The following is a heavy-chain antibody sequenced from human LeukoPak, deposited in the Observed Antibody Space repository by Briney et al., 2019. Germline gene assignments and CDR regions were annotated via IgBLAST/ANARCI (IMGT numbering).Heavy chain of an antibody. Sequence: PSETLSLTCTVSGGSLSSYYWSWIRQPPGKGLEWIGYIYYSGSTNYNPSLKSRVTISVDTSKNQFSLKLSSVTAADTAVYYCARVGGSNYYYYGMDVWGQGTTVTVSS. CDR1: GGSLSSYY. J-gene: IGHJ6*02. D-gene: IGHD3-10*01. CDR3: ARVGGSNYYYYGMDV. V-gene: IGHV4-59*01. CDR2: IYYSGST.